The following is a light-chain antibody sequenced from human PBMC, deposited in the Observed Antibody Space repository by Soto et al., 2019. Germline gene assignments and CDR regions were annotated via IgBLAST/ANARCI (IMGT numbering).Light chain of an antibody. V-gene: IGLV2-11*01. Sequence: QSVLTQPRSVSGSPGQSVTISCTGTSSDVGGYNYVSWYQQHPGKAPKLMIYDVGKRPSGVPDRFSGSKSGNTASLTISGLQADDEADYYCCSYAGSYPVVFGGGTKLTVL. CDR2: DVG. J-gene: IGLJ2*01. CDR3: CSYAGSYPVV. CDR1: SSDVGGYNY.